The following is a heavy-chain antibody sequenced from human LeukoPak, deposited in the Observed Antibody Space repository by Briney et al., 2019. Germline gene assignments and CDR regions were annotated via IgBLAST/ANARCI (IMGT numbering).Heavy chain of an antibody. D-gene: IGHD3-22*01. V-gene: IGHV4-59*01. J-gene: IGHJ4*02. CDR3: ARRGDDSSGYYPY. CDR1: GGSIRSYY. Sequence: SGTLSLTCTVSGGSIRSYYWSWIRQPPGKGLEWIGYIYYSGNTNYNPSLKSRVTMSVDTSKNQFSLKMSSVTAADTAVYYCARRGDDSSGYYPYWGQGTLVTVSS. CDR2: IYYSGNT.